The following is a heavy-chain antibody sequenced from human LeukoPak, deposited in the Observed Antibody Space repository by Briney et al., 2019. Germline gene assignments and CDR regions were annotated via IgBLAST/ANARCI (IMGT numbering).Heavy chain of an antibody. Sequence: ASVKVSCKVSGSTLTELSMHWVRQAPGQGLEWMGWIHPNSGGTNYAQTFRVRVTMTRDTSIRTAYVVPSRLRSDYTAVYYCARDPPYYDILTGYYKGNGMDVWGQGTTVTVSS. CDR1: GSTLTELS. CDR3: ARDPPYYDILTGYYKGNGMDV. CDR2: IHPNSGGT. J-gene: IGHJ6*02. V-gene: IGHV1-2*02. D-gene: IGHD3-9*01.